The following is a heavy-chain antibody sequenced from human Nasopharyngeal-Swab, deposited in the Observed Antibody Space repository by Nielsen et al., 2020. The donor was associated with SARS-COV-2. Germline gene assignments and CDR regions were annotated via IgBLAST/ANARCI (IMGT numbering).Heavy chain of an antibody. CDR2: ISSTRGSP. D-gene: IGHD5-12*01. CDR1: GITFSSYS. CDR3: AITRAWQHWYFDI. V-gene: IGHV3-48*04. J-gene: IGHJ2*01. Sequence: GESLKISCAASGITFSSYSMNWVRQAPGKGLEWISYISSTRGSPSYAGSVQGRFTISRDNANNSLYLQMNSLRAEDTAVYYCAITRAWQHWYFDIWGLGTLVTVSS.